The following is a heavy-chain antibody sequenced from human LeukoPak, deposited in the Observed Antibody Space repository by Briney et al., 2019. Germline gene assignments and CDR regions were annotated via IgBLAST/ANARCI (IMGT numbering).Heavy chain of an antibody. CDR2: IYYSGST. V-gene: IGHV4-59*01. Sequence: NPSETLSLTCTVSGVSISSYYWSWIRQPPGKGLEWIGYIYYSGSTNYNPSLKSRVTISVDTSKNQFSLKLSSVTAADTAVYYCARDSEDTAISFDYWGQGTLVTVSS. D-gene: IGHD5-18*01. CDR3: ARDSEDTAISFDY. CDR1: GVSISSYY. J-gene: IGHJ4*02.